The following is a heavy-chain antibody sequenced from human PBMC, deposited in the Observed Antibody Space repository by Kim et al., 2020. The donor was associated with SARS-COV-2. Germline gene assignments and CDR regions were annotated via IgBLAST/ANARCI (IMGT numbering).Heavy chain of an antibody. CDR3: AKVTGDILTGYYKGYYYYGMDV. J-gene: IGHJ6*02. CDR1: GFTFDDYA. D-gene: IGHD3-9*01. Sequence: GGSLRLSCAASGFTFDDYAMHWVRQAPGKGLEWVSLISGDGGSTYYADSVKGRFTISRDNSKNSLYLQMNSLRTEDTALYYCAKVTGDILTGYYKGYYYYGMDVWGQGTTVTVSS. CDR2: ISGDGGST. V-gene: IGHV3-43*02.